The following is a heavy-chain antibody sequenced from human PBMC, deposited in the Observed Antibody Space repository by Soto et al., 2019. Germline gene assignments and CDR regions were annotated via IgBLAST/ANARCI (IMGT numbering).Heavy chain of an antibody. D-gene: IGHD3-10*01. V-gene: IGHV3-48*01. CDR3: ASLSEYGWFGELVRRDVDP. CDR2: ISSSSSTI. Sequence: EVQLVESGGGLVQPGGSLRLSCAASGFTFSSYSMNWVRQAPGKGLEWVSYISSSSSTIYYADSVKGRFTISRDNAKNSLYLQMNSLRAEDTAVYYCASLSEYGWFGELVRRDVDPWGQGTLVTVSS. J-gene: IGHJ5*02. CDR1: GFTFSSYS.